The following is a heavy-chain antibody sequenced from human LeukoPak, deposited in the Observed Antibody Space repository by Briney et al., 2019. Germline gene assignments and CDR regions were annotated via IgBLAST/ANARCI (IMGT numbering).Heavy chain of an antibody. CDR3: ARHQDCGGELPDCGYFDL. V-gene: IGHV4-59*08. D-gene: IGHD2-21*01. J-gene: IGHJ2*01. Sequence: SETLSLTCTVSGGSLSSYYCSWIRQPPGKGLEWIGYMYYSGSSGSTNYNPSLKSRVTISVDTSKNQFSLKLSSVTATDTAVYYCARHQDCGGELPDCGYFDLWGRGTLVTVSS. CDR1: GGSLSSYY. CDR2: MYYSGSSGST.